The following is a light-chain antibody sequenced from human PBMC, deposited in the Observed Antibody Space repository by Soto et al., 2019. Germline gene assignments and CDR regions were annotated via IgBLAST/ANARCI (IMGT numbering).Light chain of an antibody. Sequence: DTVLTQSPDTLSLSPGERASLSCRASQRIKCDYLAWYQQKPGQAPSLLLYATSNRATGVPDRFSGRGSGTLFTLTISSVEPEDVAVYYCQQYGYSLYTFGPGTKVEVK. J-gene: IGKJ2*01. CDR1: QRIKCDY. V-gene: IGKV3-20*01. CDR2: ATS. CDR3: QQYGYSLYT.